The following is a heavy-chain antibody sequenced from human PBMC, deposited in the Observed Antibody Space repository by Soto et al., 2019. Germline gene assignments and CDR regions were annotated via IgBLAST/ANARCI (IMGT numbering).Heavy chain of an antibody. CDR1: VLTFDDYT. CDR2: ISWDGGST. D-gene: IGHD3-22*01. CDR3: AKEIWARLDSSGLFDY. V-gene: IGHV3-43*01. Sequence: PGSSVRLSCAASVLTFDDYTMHWVRQSPGQGLEWVSLISWDGGSTYYADSVKGRFTIPRDNSKNSLYLQMNSLRTEDTALYYCAKEIWARLDSSGLFDYWGQGTLVTAPQ. J-gene: IGHJ4*02.